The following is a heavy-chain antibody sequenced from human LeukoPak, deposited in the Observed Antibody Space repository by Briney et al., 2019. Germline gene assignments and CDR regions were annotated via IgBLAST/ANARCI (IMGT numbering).Heavy chain of an antibody. Sequence: GASVQVSCKASGGTFSSYAISWVRQAPGQGLEWMGGIIPIFGTANYAQKFQGRVTITADESTSTAYMELSSLRSKDTAVYYCARSPSAIPNRRYGMDVWGQGTTVTVSS. D-gene: IGHD1-14*01. J-gene: IGHJ6*02. V-gene: IGHV1-69*13. CDR3: ARSPSAIPNRRYGMDV. CDR2: IIPIFGTA. CDR1: GGTFSSYA.